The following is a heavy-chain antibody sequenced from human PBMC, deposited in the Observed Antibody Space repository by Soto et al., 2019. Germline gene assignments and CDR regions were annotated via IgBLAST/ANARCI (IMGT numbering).Heavy chain of an antibody. J-gene: IGHJ6*03. CDR2: MNPNSGNT. D-gene: IGHD1-26*01. CDR1: GCTFTSYD. CDR3: ARGLVDPSDFSDYYYMDV. Sequence: ASVKVSCKASGCTFTSYDINWVRQATGQGLEWMGWMNPNSGNTGYAQKFQGRVTMTRNTSISTAYMELSSLRSEDTAVYYCARGLVDPSDFSDYYYMDVWGKGTTVTVSS. V-gene: IGHV1-8*01.